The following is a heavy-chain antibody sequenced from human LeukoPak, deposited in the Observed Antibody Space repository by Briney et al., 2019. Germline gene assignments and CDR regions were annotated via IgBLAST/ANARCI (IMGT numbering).Heavy chain of an antibody. CDR3: ARGTTNNDY. CDR1: GFTFSRYW. CDR2: INSDGSST. Sequence: PGGSLILSCPVSGFTFSRYWMHWFRQPPGKGLVWVSRINSDGSSTSHADSVKGRFTISRDNAKNTLYLQMNSLRAEDTGVYYCARGTTNNDYWGQGTLVTVSS. D-gene: IGHD1-14*01. J-gene: IGHJ4*02. V-gene: IGHV3-74*01.